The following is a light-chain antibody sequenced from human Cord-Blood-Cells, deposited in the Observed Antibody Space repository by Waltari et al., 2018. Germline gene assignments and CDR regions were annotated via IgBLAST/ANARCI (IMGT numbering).Light chain of an antibody. Sequence: ELVMTQSPATLSVSPGERATLSCRASQSVSSNLACYQQKPGQAPRLLIYGASTRATGIPARFSGSGSGTEFTLTISSLQSEDFAVYYCQQYNNWWTFGQGTKVEIK. J-gene: IGKJ1*01. CDR2: GAS. V-gene: IGKV3-15*01. CDR1: QSVSSN. CDR3: QQYNNWWT.